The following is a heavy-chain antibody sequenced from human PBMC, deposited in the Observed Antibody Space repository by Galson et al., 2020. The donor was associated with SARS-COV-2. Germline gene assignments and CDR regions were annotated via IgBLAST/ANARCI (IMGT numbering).Heavy chain of an antibody. CDR3: ARHVTIFGVVIGDDY. Sequence: GESLKISCKGSGYSFTSYWISWVRQMPGKGLEWMGRIDPSDSYTNYSPSFQGHVTISADKSISTAYLQWSSLKASDTAMYYCARHVTIFGVVIGDDYWGQGTLVTVSS. CDR2: IDPSDSYT. D-gene: IGHD3-3*01. V-gene: IGHV5-10-1*01. J-gene: IGHJ4*02. CDR1: GYSFTSYW.